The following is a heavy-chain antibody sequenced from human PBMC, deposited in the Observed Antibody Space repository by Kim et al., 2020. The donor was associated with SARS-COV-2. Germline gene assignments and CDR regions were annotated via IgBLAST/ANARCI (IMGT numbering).Heavy chain of an antibody. CDR3: ARYCSSTSCQIAAAGDFDY. CDR2: ISAYNGNT. J-gene: IGHJ4*02. V-gene: IGHV1-18*01. CDR1: GYTFTSYG. D-gene: IGHD2-2*01. Sequence: ASVKVSCKASGYTFTSYGISWVRQAPGQGLEWMGWISAYNGNTNYAEKLQGRVTMTTDTSTSTAYMELRSLRSDDTAVYYCARYCSSTSCQIAAAGDFDYWGRETLFAVSS.